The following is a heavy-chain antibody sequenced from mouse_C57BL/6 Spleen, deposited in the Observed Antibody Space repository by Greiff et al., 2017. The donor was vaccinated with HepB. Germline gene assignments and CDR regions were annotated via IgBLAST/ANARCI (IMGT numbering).Heavy chain of an antibody. D-gene: IGHD1-1*01. V-gene: IGHV5-4*03. CDR1: GFTFSSYA. J-gene: IGHJ1*03. CDR3: ASGGYGSSYWYFDV. CDR2: ISDGGSYT. Sequence: DVKLVESGGGLVKPGGSLKLSCAASGFTFSSYAMSWVRQTPEKRLEWVATISDGGSYTYYPDNVKGRFTISRDNAKNNLYLQMSHLKSEDTAMYYCASGGYGSSYWYFDVWGTGTTVTVSS.